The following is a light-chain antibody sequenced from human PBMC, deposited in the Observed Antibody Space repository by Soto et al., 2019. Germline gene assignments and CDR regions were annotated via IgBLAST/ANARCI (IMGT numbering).Light chain of an antibody. CDR1: QSVSSSY. CDR3: QQYGSSPPNT. Sequence: EIVLTQSPGTLSLSPGERATLSCRASQSVSSSYLAWYQQKLGQPPRLLIYGASSRATSIPDRFSGSGTGTDFTLTISRLEPKDFAVYYCQQYGSSPPNTFGQGTRLEIK. V-gene: IGKV3-20*01. CDR2: GAS. J-gene: IGKJ5*01.